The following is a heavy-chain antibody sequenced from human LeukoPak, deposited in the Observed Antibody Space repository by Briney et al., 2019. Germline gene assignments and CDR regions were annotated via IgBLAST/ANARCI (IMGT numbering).Heavy chain of an antibody. J-gene: IGHJ4*02. Sequence: PSETLSLTCTVSGGSISSSAYYWSWIRQPPGKGLEWIGYIYYSGSTNYNPSLKSRVTISVDTSKNQFSLKLSSVTAADTAVYYCARGWSFWSGYWDYWGQGTLVTVSS. CDR1: GGSISSSAYY. CDR2: IYYSGST. CDR3: ARGWSFWSGYWDY. V-gene: IGHV4-61*08. D-gene: IGHD3-3*01.